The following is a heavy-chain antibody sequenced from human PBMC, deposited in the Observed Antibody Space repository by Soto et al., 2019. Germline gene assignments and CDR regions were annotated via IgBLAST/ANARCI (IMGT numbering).Heavy chain of an antibody. V-gene: IGHV1-2*04. J-gene: IGHJ6*02. CDR3: ARDSVDTAMADYYYSYGMDV. CDR1: GYTFTGYY. Sequence: ASVKVSCKASGYTFTGYYMHWVRQAPGQGLEWMGWINPNSGGTNYAQKFQGWVTMTRDTSISTAYMELSRLRSDDTAVYYCARDSVDTAMADYYYSYGMDVWGQGTTVTVSS. D-gene: IGHD5-18*01. CDR2: INPNSGGT.